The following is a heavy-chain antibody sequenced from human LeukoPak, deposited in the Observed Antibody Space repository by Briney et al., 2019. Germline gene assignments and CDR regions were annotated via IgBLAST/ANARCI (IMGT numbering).Heavy chain of an antibody. J-gene: IGHJ4*02. CDR3: ARNHEGFRY. Sequence: ASVKVSCKASGYTFTSHDIIWVRQATGQGLEWMGWINSNNGDTTYAQSFQDRVTITRDTSISTAYMELTSLRSDDTADYYCARNHEGFRYWGQGTLVTVSS. V-gene: IGHV1-8*03. CDR1: GYTFTSHD. CDR2: INSNNGDT.